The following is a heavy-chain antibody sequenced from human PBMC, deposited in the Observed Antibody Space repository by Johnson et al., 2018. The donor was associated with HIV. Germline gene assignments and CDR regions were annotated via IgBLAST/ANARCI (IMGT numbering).Heavy chain of an antibody. CDR2: ISYDGSNK. CDR1: GFTFSSYA. Sequence: QVQLVESGGGLVKAGGSLRLSCAASGFTFSSYAIHWVRQAPGKGLEWVAAISYDGSNKYYADSVKGRFTISRDNSKNTLYLQMNSLRAEDTAVYYCARPDTYRYTDGRVGAFDIWGQGTVVTVSP. D-gene: IGHD2-8*01. J-gene: IGHJ3*02. V-gene: IGHV3-30*04. CDR3: ARPDTYRYTDGRVGAFDI.